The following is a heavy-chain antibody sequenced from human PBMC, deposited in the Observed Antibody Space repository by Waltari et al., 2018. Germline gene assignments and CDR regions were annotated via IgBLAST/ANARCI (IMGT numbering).Heavy chain of an antibody. CDR2: IIPIFGTA. J-gene: IGHJ3*02. CDR1: GGTFSSYA. CDR3: ARDQSPYCSSTSCYGAFDI. V-gene: IGHV1-69*05. D-gene: IGHD2-2*01. Sequence: QVQLVQSGAEVKKPGSSVKVSCTASGGTFSSYAISWVRHAPGQGLEWMGGIIPIFGTANYAQKFQGRVTITTDESTSTAYMELSSLRSEDTAVYYCARDQSPYCSSTSCYGAFDIWGQGTMVTVSS.